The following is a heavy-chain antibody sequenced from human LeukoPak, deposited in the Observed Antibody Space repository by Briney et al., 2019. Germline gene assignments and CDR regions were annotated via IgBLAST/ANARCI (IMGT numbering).Heavy chain of an antibody. CDR1: GFTFSRNA. D-gene: IGHD3-22*01. V-gene: IGHV3-23*01. Sequence: GGSLRLSCAASGFTFSRNAMNWVRQAPGRGLEWVAAISGNGLGTYYADSVKGRFNISRDNSRNTLYLQMNSLRIEDTAFYYCAKDANYLRSSGYLIPIDFWGQGTLVTVSS. J-gene: IGHJ4*02. CDR2: ISGNGLGT. CDR3: AKDANYLRSSGYLIPIDF.